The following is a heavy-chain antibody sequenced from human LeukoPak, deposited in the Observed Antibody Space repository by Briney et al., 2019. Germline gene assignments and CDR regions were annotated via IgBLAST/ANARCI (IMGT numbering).Heavy chain of an antibody. V-gene: IGHV3-11*04. CDR2: ISSSGSTI. Sequence: GGSLRLSCAASGFTFSDYYMSWIRQAPGKGLEWVSYISSSGSTIYYADSVKGRFTISRDNAKNSLYLQMNSLRAEDTAVYYCARLAAAGPTYDRYWGQGTLVTVSS. J-gene: IGHJ4*02. CDR3: ARLAAAGPTYDRY. D-gene: IGHD6-13*01. CDR1: GFTFSDYY.